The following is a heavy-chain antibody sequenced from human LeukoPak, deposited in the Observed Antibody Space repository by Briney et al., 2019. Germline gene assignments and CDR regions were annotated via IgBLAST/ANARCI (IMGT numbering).Heavy chain of an antibody. CDR2: IYYSGST. Sequence: PSETLSLTCTVSGGSISSYYWSWIRQPPGKGLEWIGYIYYSGSTNYNPSLKSRVTISVDTSTNQFSLKLSSVTAADTAVYYCARHVPGYRSGRKNFDYWGKGTLVTVSS. D-gene: IGHD6-19*01. J-gene: IGHJ4*02. V-gene: IGHV4-59*08. CDR1: GGSISSYY. CDR3: ARHVPGYRSGRKNFDY.